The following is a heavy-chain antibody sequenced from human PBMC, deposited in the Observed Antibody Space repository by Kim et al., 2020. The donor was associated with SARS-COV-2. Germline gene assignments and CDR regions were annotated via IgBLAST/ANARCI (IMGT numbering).Heavy chain of an antibody. J-gene: IGHJ6*02. CDR3: ARGRTRLRWYSDYYYYYGMDV. CDR2: INHSGST. D-gene: IGHD4-17*01. V-gene: IGHV4-34*01. CDR1: GGSFSGYY. Sequence: SETLSLTCAVYGGSFSGYYWSWIRQPPGKGLEWIGEINHSGSTNYNPSLKSRVTISVDTSKNQFSLKLSSVTAADTAVYYCARGRTRLRWYSDYYYYYGMDVWGQGTTVTVSS.